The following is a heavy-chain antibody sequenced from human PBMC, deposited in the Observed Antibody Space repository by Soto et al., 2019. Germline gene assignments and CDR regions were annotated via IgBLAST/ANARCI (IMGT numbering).Heavy chain of an antibody. CDR1: GFTFSSYG. D-gene: IGHD3-3*01. V-gene: IGHV3-33*01. J-gene: IGHJ6*02. CDR2: IWYDGSNK. CDR3: AREGYYDFWSGSYYYYYGMDV. Sequence: GGSLRLSCAASGFTFSSYGMHWVRQAPGKGLEWVAVIWYDGSNKYYADSVKGRFTISRDNSKNTLYLQMNSLRAEDTAVYYCAREGYYDFWSGSYYYYYGMDVWGQGTTVTVSS.